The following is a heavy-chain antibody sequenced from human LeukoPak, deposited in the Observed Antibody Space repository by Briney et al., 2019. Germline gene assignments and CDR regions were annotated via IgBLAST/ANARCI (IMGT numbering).Heavy chain of an antibody. J-gene: IGHJ4*02. CDR2: ISSSSSYI. D-gene: IGHD5-24*01. V-gene: IGHV3-21*01. Sequence: GGSLRLSCAASGFTFSSYSMNWVRQAPGKGLEWVSSISSSSSYIYYADSVKGRFTISRDNAKNSLYLQMNSLRAEDTAVYYCARGWRATAYFDYWGQGTLVTVSS. CDR3: ARGWRATAYFDY. CDR1: GFTFSSYS.